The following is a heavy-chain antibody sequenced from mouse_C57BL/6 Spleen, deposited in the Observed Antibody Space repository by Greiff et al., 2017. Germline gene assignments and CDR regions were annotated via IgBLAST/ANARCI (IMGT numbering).Heavy chain of an antibody. V-gene: IGHV5-6*01. D-gene: IGHD1-1*01. J-gene: IGHJ2*01. CDR2: ISSGGSYT. CDR1: GFTFSSYG. Sequence: EVHLVESGGDLVKPGGSLKLSCAASGFTFSSYGMSWVRLTPDKRLEWVATISSGGSYTYYPDSVKGRFTISRVNATNTLYLPMSSLKYEDTAMYYGARGEGSVYDFYFDYWGQGTTLTVSS. CDR3: ARGEGSVYDFYFDY.